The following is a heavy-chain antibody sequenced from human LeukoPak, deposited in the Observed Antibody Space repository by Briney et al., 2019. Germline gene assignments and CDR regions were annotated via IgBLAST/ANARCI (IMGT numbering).Heavy chain of an antibody. D-gene: IGHD3-10*01. Sequence: PSETLSLTCTVSGGSISSYYWSWIRQPPGKGLEWIGEINHSGSTNYNPSLKSRVTISVDTSKNQFSLKLSSVTAADTAVYYCARVPGATQTFDYWGQGTLVTVSS. J-gene: IGHJ4*02. CDR2: INHSGST. CDR3: ARVPGATQTFDY. V-gene: IGHV4-34*01. CDR1: GGSISSYY.